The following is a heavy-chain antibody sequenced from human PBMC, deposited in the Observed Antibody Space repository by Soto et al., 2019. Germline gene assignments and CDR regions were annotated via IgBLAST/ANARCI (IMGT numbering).Heavy chain of an antibody. CDR1: GFTFSTFA. J-gene: IGHJ5*02. D-gene: IGHD2-8*01. Sequence: QVQLVESGGGVVQPGRSLRLSCTASGFTFSTFALHWVRQGPGKGLEWVAIIWPDGNDKYYADSVKGRFTISSDNSKNTLSLQMNSLRAEDTAVYYCVRGSSCSNGVRYNLGWFGPWGQGTLVPVSS. CDR2: IWPDGNDK. CDR3: VRGSSCSNGVRYNLGWFGP. V-gene: IGHV3-33*01.